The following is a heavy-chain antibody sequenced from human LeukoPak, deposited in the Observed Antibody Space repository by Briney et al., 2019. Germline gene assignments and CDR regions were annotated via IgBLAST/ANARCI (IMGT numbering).Heavy chain of an antibody. CDR1: GFTFSTYW. J-gene: IGHJ4*02. CDR3: AKGIAASRSSSSPDY. V-gene: IGHV3-74*01. Sequence: GSLRLSCAASGFTFSTYWMHWVRQAPGKGLVWVSRINSDGISTSYADSVKGRFTISRDNAKNTLYLQMNSLRAEDTAVYYCAKGIAASRSSSSPDYWGQGTLVTVSS. CDR2: INSDGIST. D-gene: IGHD6-13*01.